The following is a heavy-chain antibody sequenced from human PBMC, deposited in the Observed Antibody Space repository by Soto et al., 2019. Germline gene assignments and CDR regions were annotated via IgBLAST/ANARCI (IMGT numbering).Heavy chain of an antibody. Sequence: KPSETLSLTCTVSGGSISSGDYYWSWIRQPPGKGLEWIGYIYYSGSTYYNPSLKSRVTISVGTSKNQFSLKLSSVTAADTAVYYCARATVTAYFDYWGQGTLVTVSS. CDR1: GGSISSGDYY. J-gene: IGHJ4*02. CDR3: ARATVTAYFDY. D-gene: IGHD4-17*01. V-gene: IGHV4-30-4*01. CDR2: IYYSGST.